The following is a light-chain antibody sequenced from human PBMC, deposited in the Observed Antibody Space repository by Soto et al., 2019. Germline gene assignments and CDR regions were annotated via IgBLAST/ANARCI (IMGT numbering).Light chain of an antibody. J-gene: IGKJ4*01. V-gene: IGKV3-11*01. CDR1: RSVTGY. CDR2: DAS. Sequence: EIVLTQSPATLSLSPGERATLSCRASRSVTGYLAWYQQKPGQAPRLLIYDASSRVTGIPPRFSGSGSGTDFTLTITSLEPEDFAVYYCQQRSDWPSTFGGGTKVEI. CDR3: QQRSDWPST.